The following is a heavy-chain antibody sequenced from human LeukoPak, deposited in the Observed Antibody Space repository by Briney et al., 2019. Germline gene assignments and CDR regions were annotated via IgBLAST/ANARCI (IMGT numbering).Heavy chain of an antibody. V-gene: IGHV1-24*01. CDR1: GYTLTELS. D-gene: IGHD2-2*01. CDR3: ARVPFFVVVPAAIPRPIDY. CDR2: FDPEDGET. J-gene: IGHJ4*02. Sequence: ASVKVSCKVSGYTLTELSMHWVRQAPGKGLEWMGGFDPEDGETIYAQKFQGRVTMTEDTSTDTAYMELSSLRSEDTAVYYCARVPFFVVVPAAIPRPIDYWGQGTLVTVSS.